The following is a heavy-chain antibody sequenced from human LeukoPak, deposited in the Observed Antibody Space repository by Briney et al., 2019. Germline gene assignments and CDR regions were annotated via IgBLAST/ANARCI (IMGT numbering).Heavy chain of an antibody. V-gene: IGHV3-30*04. Sequence: GGSLRLSCVASGFTFHNFAMHWVRQAPGKGLEWVAVISNDERNKYYTDSVKGRFTISRDNAKNSLYLQMNSLRAEDTAVYYCAREFGPTVEGDYWGQGTLVTVSS. D-gene: IGHD4-23*01. J-gene: IGHJ4*02. CDR2: ISNDERNK. CDR1: GFTFHNFA. CDR3: AREFGPTVEGDY.